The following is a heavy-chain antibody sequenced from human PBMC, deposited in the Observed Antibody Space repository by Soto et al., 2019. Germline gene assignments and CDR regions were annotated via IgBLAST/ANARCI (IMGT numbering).Heavy chain of an antibody. V-gene: IGHV2-26*01. CDR3: ARRNVDAYQFYLAMDG. CDR1: GFSLTTGKMG. Sequence: SGPTLVNPTETLTLTCTVSGFSLTTGKMGVSWIRQPPGKALEWLAHIFSDNERSYSTSLQGRLTISKDTSGSQVVLSMTNVDPVDTATYYCARRNVDAYQFYLAMDGWGQGTKVTVSS. CDR2: IFSDNER. D-gene: IGHD1-1*01. J-gene: IGHJ6*02.